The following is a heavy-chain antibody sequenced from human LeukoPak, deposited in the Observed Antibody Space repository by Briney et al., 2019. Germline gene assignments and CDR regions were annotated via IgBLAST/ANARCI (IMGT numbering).Heavy chain of an antibody. J-gene: IGHJ6*02. CDR1: GYTFTRYG. CDR2: ISVYNGNT. CDR3: AREEWFGIYGMDV. D-gene: IGHD3-10*01. Sequence: ASVKVSCKASGYTFTRYGVSWVRQAPGQGLEWMGWISVYNGNTNYAQKFQGRVTMTTDTSTSTAYMELRSLRSDDTAVYYCAREEWFGIYGMDVWGQGTTVTVSS. V-gene: IGHV1-18*01.